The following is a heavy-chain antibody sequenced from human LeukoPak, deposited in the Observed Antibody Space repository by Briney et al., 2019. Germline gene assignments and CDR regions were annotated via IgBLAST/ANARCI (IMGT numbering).Heavy chain of an antibody. Sequence: GGSLRLSCAASGFTLSSYGMHWVRQAPGKGLEWVAVISYDGSKKYYADSLRGRFTISRDNAKNSLYLQMNSLRVEDTAIYYCAGYGSGSFWGQGTLVTVSS. V-gene: IGHV3-30*03. CDR1: GFTLSSYG. CDR2: ISYDGSKK. CDR3: AGYGSGSF. D-gene: IGHD3-10*01. J-gene: IGHJ4*02.